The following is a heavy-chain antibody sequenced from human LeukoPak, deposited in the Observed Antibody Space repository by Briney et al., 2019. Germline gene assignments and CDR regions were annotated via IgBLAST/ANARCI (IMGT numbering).Heavy chain of an antibody. D-gene: IGHD3-22*01. J-gene: IGHJ4*02. CDR3: ARESYYDSSGHDY. Sequence: ASVKVSCKASGYTFSNNWMHWVRQAPGQGLEWVGIINPNGGYTAYAQKFQGRVTMTRDTSTSTVYMELSSLRSEDTAVYYCARESYYDSSGHDYWGQGTLVTVSS. CDR2: INPNGGYT. CDR1: GYTFSNNW. V-gene: IGHV1-46*01.